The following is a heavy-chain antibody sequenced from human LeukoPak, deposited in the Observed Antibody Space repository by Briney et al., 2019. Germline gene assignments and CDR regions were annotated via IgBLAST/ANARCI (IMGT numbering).Heavy chain of an antibody. CDR1: GGSISSYY. J-gene: IGHJ4*02. V-gene: IGHV4-59*01. Sequence: ASETLSLTCTVSGGSISSYYWSWIRQPPGKGLEWIGYIYYSGSTNYNPSLKSRVTISVDTSKNQFSLKLSSVTAADTAVYYCARVVVGGYYFDYWGQGTLVTVSS. D-gene: IGHD2-15*01. CDR3: ARVVVGGYYFDY. CDR2: IYYSGST.